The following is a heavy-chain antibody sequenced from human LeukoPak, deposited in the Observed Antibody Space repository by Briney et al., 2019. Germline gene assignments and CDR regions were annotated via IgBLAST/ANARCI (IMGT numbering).Heavy chain of an antibody. CDR3: ARDGASGTTGGLGWFDP. V-gene: IGHV1-69*13. CDR1: GGTFSSYA. D-gene: IGHD1-1*01. J-gene: IGHJ5*02. CDR2: IIPIFGTA. Sequence: ASVKVSCKASGGTFSSYAISWVRQAPGQGLEWMGGIIPIFGTANYAQKFQGRVTITADESTSTAYMELSSLRSEDTAVYYCARDGASGTTGGLGWFDPWGQGTLVTVSS.